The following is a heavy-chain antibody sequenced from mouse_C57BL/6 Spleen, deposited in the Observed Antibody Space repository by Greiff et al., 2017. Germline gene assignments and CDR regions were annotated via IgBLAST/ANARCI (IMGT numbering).Heavy chain of an antibody. CDR2: IYPGNSDT. CDR3: TRAQSYDGYPFAY. V-gene: IGHV1-5*01. CDR1: GYTFTSYW. D-gene: IGHD2-3*01. J-gene: IGHJ3*01. Sequence: DVQLQESGTVLARPGASVKMSCKTSGYTFTSYWMHWVKQRPGQGLEWIGAIYPGNSDTSYNQKFKGKAKLTAVTSASTAYMELSSLTNEDSAVYYCTRAQSYDGYPFAYWGQGTLVTVSA.